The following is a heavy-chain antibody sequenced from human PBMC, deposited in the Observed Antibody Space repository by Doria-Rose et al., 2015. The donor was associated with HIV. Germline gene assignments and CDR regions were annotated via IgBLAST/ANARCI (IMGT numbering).Heavy chain of an antibody. CDR2: ISWNSDTI. V-gene: IGHV3-9*01. Sequence: LQPGRALRLSCAASGFRFDDYAMHWVRQTPGKGLEWVAGISWNSDTIDYADSVKGRFTISRDNAKNSLYLQMNSLRAEDTALYYCTKRRGVTDIDPFDIWGQGTMVIASS. D-gene: IGHD2-21*02. CDR1: GFRFDDYA. CDR3: TKRRGVTDIDPFDI. J-gene: IGHJ3*02.